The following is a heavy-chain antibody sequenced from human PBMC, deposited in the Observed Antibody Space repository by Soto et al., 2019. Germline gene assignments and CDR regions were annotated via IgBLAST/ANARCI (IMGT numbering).Heavy chain of an antibody. J-gene: IGHJ5*02. CDR2: IYLGGSI. CDR1: GASISSYY. D-gene: IGHD6-13*01. Sequence: PSETXSLTCSVSGASISSYYYTWIRQTPGKGLEWICYIYLGGSINYNPSFKSRVIISFDTSKNQFSLKLSSVTAADTAVYYCARVFSDSSSFFDPWGQGTLVTVSS. CDR3: ARVFSDSSSFFDP. V-gene: IGHV4-59*12.